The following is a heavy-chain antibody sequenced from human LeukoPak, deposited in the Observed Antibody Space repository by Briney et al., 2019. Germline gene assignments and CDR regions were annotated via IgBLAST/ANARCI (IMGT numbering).Heavy chain of an antibody. V-gene: IGHV4-61*01. CDR2: IYYSENT. J-gene: IGHJ4*02. CDR3: AREGLATMVRGVINY. Sequence: SETLSLTCTVSGGSVSSGSYYWSWIRQPPGKGLEWIGYIYYSENTNYNPSLKSRVTISVGTSKNQFSLKLSSVTAADTAVYYCAREGLATMVRGVINYWGQGTLVTVSS. D-gene: IGHD3-10*01. CDR1: GGSVSSGSYY.